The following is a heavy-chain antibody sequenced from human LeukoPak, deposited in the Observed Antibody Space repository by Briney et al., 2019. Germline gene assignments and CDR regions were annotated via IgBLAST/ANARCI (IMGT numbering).Heavy chain of an antibody. J-gene: IGHJ4*02. Sequence: PGGSLRLSCAASGFTVSSNYMGWVRQPAGKALEWVSVLYSGGATFYADSVKGRFTISRDTSKNTLYLQMNDLRADDTAVYYCTKLKGWYGEGFFDYWGQGTLVTVSS. CDR3: TKLKGWYGEGFFDY. D-gene: IGHD6-19*01. CDR1: GFTVSSNY. V-gene: IGHV3-53*01. CDR2: LYSGGAT.